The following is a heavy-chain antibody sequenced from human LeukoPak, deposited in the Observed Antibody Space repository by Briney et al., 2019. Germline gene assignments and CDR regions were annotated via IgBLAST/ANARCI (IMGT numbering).Heavy chain of an antibody. CDR2: IYSGGST. D-gene: IGHD3-10*02. CDR1: EFSVGSNY. J-gene: IGHJ6*04. Sequence: PGGSLRLSCAASEFSVGSNYMSWVRQAPGKGLEWVSLIYSGGSTNYADSVKGRFTISRDNAKNSLYLQMNSLRAEDTAVYYCAELGITMIGGVWGKGTTVTISS. CDR3: AELGITMIGGV. V-gene: IGHV3-66*01.